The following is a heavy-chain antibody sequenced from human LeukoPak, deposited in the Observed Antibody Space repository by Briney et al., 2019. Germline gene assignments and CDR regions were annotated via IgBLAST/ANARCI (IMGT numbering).Heavy chain of an antibody. V-gene: IGHV4-34*01. J-gene: IGHJ6*04. Sequence: PSETLSLTCAVYGGSFSGYYWSWIRQPPGKGLEWIGEINHSGSTNYNPSLKSRVTTSVDTSKNQFSLKLSSVTAADTAVYYCARTRITMVRGVSKLNYYGMDVWGKGTTVTVSS. CDR2: INHSGST. CDR3: ARTRITMVRGVSKLNYYGMDV. D-gene: IGHD3-10*01. CDR1: GGSFSGYY.